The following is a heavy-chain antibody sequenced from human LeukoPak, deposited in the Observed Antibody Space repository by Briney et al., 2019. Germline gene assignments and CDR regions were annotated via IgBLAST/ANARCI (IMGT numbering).Heavy chain of an antibody. CDR2: ISSSASYM. D-gene: IGHD6-19*01. CDR1: GFTFSGYS. J-gene: IGHJ4*02. V-gene: IGHV3-21*01. Sequence: KPGGSLRLSCAASGFTFSGYSMTWVRQAPGKGLEWVSSISSSASYMSYVDSVKGRFTISRDNAKNSLYPQMNSLRVEDTAVYYCARDLRQWLVDYWGQGTPVTVSS. CDR3: ARDLRQWLVDY.